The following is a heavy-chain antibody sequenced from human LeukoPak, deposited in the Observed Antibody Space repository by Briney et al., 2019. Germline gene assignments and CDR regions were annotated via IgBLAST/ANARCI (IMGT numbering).Heavy chain of an antibody. CDR1: GFTFRNAW. D-gene: IGHD3-10*01. V-gene: IGHV3-15*01. J-gene: IGHJ4*02. CDR2: IKSKTDGGTT. CDR3: TRSMVVFEY. Sequence: KAGGSLRLSCAASGFTFRNAWMSWVRQAPGKGLEGVGRIKSKTDGGTTDYAAPVKGRFTISSDDSTNTLYLQMNSMNTEDTAVYYCTRSMVVFEYWGQGTLVIVSS.